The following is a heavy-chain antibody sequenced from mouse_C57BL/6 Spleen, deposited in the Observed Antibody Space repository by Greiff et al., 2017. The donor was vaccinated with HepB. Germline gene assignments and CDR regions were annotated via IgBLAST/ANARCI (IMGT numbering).Heavy chain of an antibody. Sequence: VQLQQSGPVLVKPGASVKMSCKASGYTFTDYYMNWVKQSHGKSLEWIGVINPYNGGTSYNQKFKGKATLTVYKSSSTAYMELNSLTSEDSAVYYCARRLGRNGFDYWGQGTTLTVSS. V-gene: IGHV1-19*01. D-gene: IGHD4-1*01. CDR1: GYTFTDYY. J-gene: IGHJ2*01. CDR3: ARRLGRNGFDY. CDR2: INPYNGGT.